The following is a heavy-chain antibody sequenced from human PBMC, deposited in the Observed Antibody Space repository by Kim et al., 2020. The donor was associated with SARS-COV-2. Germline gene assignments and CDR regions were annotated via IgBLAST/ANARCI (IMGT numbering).Heavy chain of an antibody. J-gene: IGHJ4*02. D-gene: IGHD3-10*01. CDR2: T. Sequence: TTYAASVKGRFTISRDSAKNTLYLQMNSLRGEETAVYYWARGRSGDWFDYWGQGILVTVSS. V-gene: IGHV3-74*01. CDR3: ARGRSGDWFDY.